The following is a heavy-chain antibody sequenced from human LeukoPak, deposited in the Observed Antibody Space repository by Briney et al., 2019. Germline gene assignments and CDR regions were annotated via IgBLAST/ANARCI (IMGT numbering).Heavy chain of an antibody. CDR3: ARDSCSRPSCFDC. J-gene: IGHJ4*02. D-gene: IGHD2-2*01. CDR1: GFTFSNYA. V-gene: IGHV3-23*01. Sequence: GGSLRLSCAASGFTFSNYAMGWVRQAPGKGLEWVSVISGSDAGTYYADSVKGRFTISRDNSKSTLYLQMNSLRAEDTAVYYCARDSCSRPSCFDCWGQGTLVTVSS. CDR2: ISGSDAGT.